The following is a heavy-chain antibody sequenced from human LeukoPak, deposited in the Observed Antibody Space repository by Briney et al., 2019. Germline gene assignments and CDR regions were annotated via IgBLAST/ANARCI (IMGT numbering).Heavy chain of an antibody. Sequence: ASVKVSCKASGGTFSSYAISWVRQAPGQGLEWMGGIIPIFGTTNYAQKFQGRVTITTDESTSSAYMELSSLRSEDTAVYYCAREGSGSYPLYWYFDLWGRGTLVTVSS. V-gene: IGHV1-69*05. CDR2: IIPIFGTT. CDR3: AREGSGSYPLYWYFDL. D-gene: IGHD3-10*01. CDR1: GGTFSSYA. J-gene: IGHJ2*01.